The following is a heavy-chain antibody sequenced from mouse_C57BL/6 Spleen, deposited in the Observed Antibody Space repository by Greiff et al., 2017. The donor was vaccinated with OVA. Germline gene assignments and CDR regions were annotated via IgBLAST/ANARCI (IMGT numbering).Heavy chain of an antibody. CDR1: GFRFTTYA. J-gene: IGHJ1*03. Sequence: EVKLVESGGGLVQPKGSLKLTCAASGFRFTTYAMNWVRQAPGKGLEWVAGIRSKSNNYATYYAVSVKARFTISRDDPESMLYLQMNNLKTAETAIYDYVGDEDCDRRYWYFDVWGTGTTVTVSS. V-gene: IGHV10-1*01. CDR2: IRSKSNNYAT. CDR3: VGDEDCDRRYWYFDV.